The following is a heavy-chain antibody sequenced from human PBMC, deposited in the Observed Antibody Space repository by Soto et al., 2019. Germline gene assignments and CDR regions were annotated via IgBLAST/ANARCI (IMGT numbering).Heavy chain of an antibody. CDR3: ANPPRRAAGVSP. D-gene: IGHD6-13*01. CDR1: GFTFSSYA. V-gene: IGHV3-23*01. Sequence: PGWSLRLSCAASGFTFSSYAMSWVRQAPGKGLEWVSAISGSGGSTYYADSVKGRFTISRDNSKNTLYLQMNSLRAEDTAVYSCANPPRRAAGVSPWGQGTLVTVSS. CDR2: ISGSGGST. J-gene: IGHJ5*02.